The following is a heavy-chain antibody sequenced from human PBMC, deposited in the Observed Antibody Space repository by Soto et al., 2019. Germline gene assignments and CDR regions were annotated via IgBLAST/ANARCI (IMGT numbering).Heavy chain of an antibody. CDR2: IIPILGIA. Sequence: QVQLVQSGAEVKKPGSSVKVSCKASGGTFSSYTISWVRQAPGQGLEWMGRIIPILGIANYAQKFQGRVTITADKSTSTAYMELSSLRSEDTAVYYCARDPKQIYGYYDDYWGQGTLVTVSS. V-gene: IGHV1-69*08. CDR3: ARDPKQIYGYYDDY. J-gene: IGHJ4*02. CDR1: GGTFSSYT. D-gene: IGHD4-17*01.